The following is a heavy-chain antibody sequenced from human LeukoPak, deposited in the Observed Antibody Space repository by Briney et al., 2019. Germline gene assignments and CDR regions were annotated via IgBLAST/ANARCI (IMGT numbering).Heavy chain of an antibody. J-gene: IGHJ4*02. V-gene: IGHV4-31*03. Sequence: SQTLSLTCTVTGGSISSGGYYWSWIRQHPGKGLEWIGYIYYSGSTYYNPSLKSRVTISVDTSKNQFSLKLSSVTAADTAVYYCARAGYYYDSSGYLDYWGQGTLVTVSS. CDR1: GGSISSGGYY. CDR3: ARAGYYYDSSGYLDY. CDR2: IYYSGST. D-gene: IGHD3-22*01.